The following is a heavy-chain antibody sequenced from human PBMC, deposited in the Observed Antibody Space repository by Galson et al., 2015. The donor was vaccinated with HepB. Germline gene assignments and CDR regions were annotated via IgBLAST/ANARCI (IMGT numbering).Heavy chain of an antibody. CDR1: GYTLTELP. Sequence: SVKVSCKVSGYTLTELPMHWVRQAPGKGLEWMGGFDPEDGETIYAQKFQGRVTMTEDTSTDTAYMELSSLRSEDTAVYYCATVGGVGATQARGNYYYYGMDVWGQGTTVTVSS. V-gene: IGHV1-24*01. D-gene: IGHD1-26*01. J-gene: IGHJ6*02. CDR3: ATVGGVGATQARGNYYYYGMDV. CDR2: FDPEDGET.